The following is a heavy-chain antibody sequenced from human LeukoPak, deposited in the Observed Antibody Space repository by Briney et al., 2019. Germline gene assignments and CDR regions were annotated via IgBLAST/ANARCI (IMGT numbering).Heavy chain of an antibody. D-gene: IGHD3-10*02. CDR3: AELGITMIGGV. Sequence: GGSLRLSCAASGFTFSSYEMNWLRHAPGKGLEGVPYINSSGSTIYYAVSVKGRFTISRDNAKNSLYLQMNSLRAEDTAVYYCAELGITMIGGVWGKGTTVTTSS. CDR1: GFTFSSYE. V-gene: IGHV3-48*03. J-gene: IGHJ6*04. CDR2: INSSGSTI.